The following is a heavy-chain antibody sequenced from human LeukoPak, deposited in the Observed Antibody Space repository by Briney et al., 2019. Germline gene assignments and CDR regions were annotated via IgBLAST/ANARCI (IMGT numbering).Heavy chain of an antibody. Sequence: SETLSLTCTVSGGSISSGDYYWSWIRQPPGKGLEWIGYIYYSGSTYYNPSLKSRVTISVDTSKNQFSLKLSSVTAADTAVYYCARGLSTLAPYFDYWGQGTLVTVSS. V-gene: IGHV4-30-4*08. D-gene: IGHD2-2*01. CDR1: GGSISSGDYY. CDR2: IYYSGST. J-gene: IGHJ4*02. CDR3: ARGLSTLAPYFDY.